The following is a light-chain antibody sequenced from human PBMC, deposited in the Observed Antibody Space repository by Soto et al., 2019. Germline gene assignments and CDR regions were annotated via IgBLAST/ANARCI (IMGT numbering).Light chain of an antibody. J-gene: IGKJ1*01. Sequence: DIQMTQSPSTLSGSVGDRDTITCRASQAIIIWLAWYQQKPGTAPKLLIYTASTLKSGVPSRFSGSGSGTDFPLTISSLQPDDFATYYCQHYNSYSEAFGQGTKVDI. V-gene: IGKV1-5*03. CDR3: QHYNSYSEA. CDR2: TAS. CDR1: QAIIIW.